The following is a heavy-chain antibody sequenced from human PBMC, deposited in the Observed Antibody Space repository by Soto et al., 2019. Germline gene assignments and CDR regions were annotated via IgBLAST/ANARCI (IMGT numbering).Heavy chain of an antibody. D-gene: IGHD1-26*01. CDR2: IYYSGST. Sequence: SETLSLTCTVSGGSISSSSYYWGWIRQPPGKGLEWIGSIYYSGSTYYNPSLKSRVTISVDTSKNQFSLKLSSVTAADTAVYYCARKSGSKPYYYYYGMDVWGQGTTVTVSS. V-gene: IGHV4-39*01. J-gene: IGHJ6*02. CDR1: GGSISSSSYY. CDR3: ARKSGSKPYYYYYGMDV.